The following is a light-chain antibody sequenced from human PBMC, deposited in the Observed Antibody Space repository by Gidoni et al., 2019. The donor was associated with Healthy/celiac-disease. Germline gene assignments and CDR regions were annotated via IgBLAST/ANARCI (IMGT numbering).Light chain of an antibody. CDR3: SSYTSSSVV. Sequence: QPALTQPASVSGSHGQSITISCTGTSSDVGGYNYVSWYQQHPGKAPKLMIYDVSNRPSGVSNRFSGSKSGNTASLTISGLQAEDEADYYCSSYTSSSVVFGGGTKLTVL. CDR2: DVS. V-gene: IGLV2-14*03. CDR1: SSDVGGYNY. J-gene: IGLJ2*01.